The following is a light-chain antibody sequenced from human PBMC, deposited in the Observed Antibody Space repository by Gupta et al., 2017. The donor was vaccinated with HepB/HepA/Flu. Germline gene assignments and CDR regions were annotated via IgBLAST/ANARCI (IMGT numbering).Light chain of an antibody. CDR1: QSVLYSSNNKNY. J-gene: IGKJ2*01. V-gene: IGKV4-1*01. CDR3: QQHYTTPLT. CDR2: WAS. Sequence: DIVMTQSPDSLTMSLGERATLNCKSSQSVLYSSNNKNYLAWYQQKPGQPPKLLIYWASIRESGVPDRFSGSGSGTDFTFTISSLQAEDVAVYYCQQHYTTPLTCGQWTKLEIK.